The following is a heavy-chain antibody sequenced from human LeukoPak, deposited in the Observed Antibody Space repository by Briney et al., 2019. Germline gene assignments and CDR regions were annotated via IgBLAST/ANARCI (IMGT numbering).Heavy chain of an antibody. CDR1: GGSIGSGGFY. CDR2: IYYSGST. D-gene: IGHD6-19*01. J-gene: IGHJ4*02. CDR3: ARQRGYDSGGTGSFDS. V-gene: IGHV4-31*01. Sequence: ASQTLSLTCTVSGGSIGSGGFYWSWIRQHPGKGLEWIGYIYYSGSTYYNPSLKSQINISLDTSKNQFSLRLNSVTAADRGVYFCARQRGYDSGGTGSFDSWGQGILVTVSS.